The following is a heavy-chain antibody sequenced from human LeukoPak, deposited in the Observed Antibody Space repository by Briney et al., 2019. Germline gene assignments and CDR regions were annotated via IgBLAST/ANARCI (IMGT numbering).Heavy chain of an antibody. CDR1: GGTFSSYA. CDR2: IIPIFGTA. D-gene: IGHD6-13*01. CDR3: ARVFSSSWYWFDP. V-gene: IGHV1-69*06. Sequence: GASVKVSCKASGGTFSSYAISWVRQAPGQGLEWMGGIIPIFGTANYAQKFQGRVTITADKSTSTAYMELSSLRSEDTAVYYCARVFSSSWYWFDPWGQGTLVTVSS. J-gene: IGHJ5*02.